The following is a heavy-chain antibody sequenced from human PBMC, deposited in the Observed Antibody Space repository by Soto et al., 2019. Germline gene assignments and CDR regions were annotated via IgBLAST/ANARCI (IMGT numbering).Heavy chain of an antibody. J-gene: IGHJ4*02. D-gene: IGHD4-17*01. Sequence: QVQLQESGPGLVKPSETLSLTCTVSGGSISSYYWSWIRQPPGKGLEWIGYIYYSGSTNYNPSLKSRVTISADTSKNQFALKLSSVTAADTAVYYCARSSDNTTVTFHFDYWGQGTLVTVSS. CDR1: GGSISSYY. CDR2: IYYSGST. CDR3: ARSSDNTTVTFHFDY. V-gene: IGHV4-59*01.